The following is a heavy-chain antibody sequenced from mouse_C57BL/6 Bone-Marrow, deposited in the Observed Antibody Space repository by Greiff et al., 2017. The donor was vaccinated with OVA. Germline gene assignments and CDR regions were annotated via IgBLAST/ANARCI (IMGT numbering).Heavy chain of an antibody. D-gene: IGHD1-2*01. CDR3: ARRAYGHYYAMDY. V-gene: IGHV1-47*01. CDR1: GYTFTTYP. CDR2: FHPYNDDT. Sequence: VQLQQPGAELVKPGASVKLSCKASGYTFTTYPIEWMKQNHGKSLEWIGNFHPYNDDTKYNEKFKGKATLTVEKSSSTVYLELSRLTSDDSAVYYCARRAYGHYYAMDYWGQGTSVTVSS. J-gene: IGHJ4*01.